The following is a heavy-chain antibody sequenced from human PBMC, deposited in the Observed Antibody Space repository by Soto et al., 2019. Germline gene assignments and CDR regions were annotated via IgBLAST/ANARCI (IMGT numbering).Heavy chain of an antibody. CDR3: ARDRGFDDALDV. CDR2: ITGSGGTT. Sequence: PGGSLRLSCAASGFPLRNYAVSWVRQAPGRGLEWVSHITGSGGTTYYADSVKGRFTISRDNSKNTVSLQINSLRAEDTAVYYCARDRGFDDALDVRGQGTMVTVSS. CDR1: GFPLRNYA. J-gene: IGHJ3*01. V-gene: IGHV3-23*01. D-gene: IGHD5-12*01.